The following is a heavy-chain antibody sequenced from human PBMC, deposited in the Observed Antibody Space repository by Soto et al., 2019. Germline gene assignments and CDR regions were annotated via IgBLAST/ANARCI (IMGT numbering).Heavy chain of an antibody. J-gene: IGHJ5*02. CDR3: ARQNDYKSWFDP. Sequence: QKISCKGSGYSFTSYWISWVRQMPGKGLEWMGRIDPSDSYTNYSPSFQGHVTISADKSISTAYLQWSSLKASDTAMYYCARQNDYKSWFDPWGQGTLVTAPQ. D-gene: IGHD4-4*01. CDR2: IDPSDSYT. CDR1: GYSFTSYW. V-gene: IGHV5-10-1*01.